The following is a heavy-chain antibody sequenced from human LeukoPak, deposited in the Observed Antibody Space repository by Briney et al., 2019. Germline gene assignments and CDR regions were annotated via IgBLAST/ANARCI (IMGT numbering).Heavy chain of an antibody. CDR1: GFTFSNYG. CDR2: ISYDGSNK. V-gene: IGHV3-30*03. CDR3: ARDRNSGYFDS. Sequence: GRSLRLSCAASGFTFSNYGMHWVRQAPGKGLEWVAVISYDGSNKYYADSVKGRFTISRDNSKNTLYLQMTSLRAEDTAVYNCARDRNSGYFDSWGQGTLVTVSS. J-gene: IGHJ4*02. D-gene: IGHD3-22*01.